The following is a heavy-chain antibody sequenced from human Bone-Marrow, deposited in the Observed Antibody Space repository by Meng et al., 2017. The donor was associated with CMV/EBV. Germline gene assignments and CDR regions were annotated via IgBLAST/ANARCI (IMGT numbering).Heavy chain of an antibody. Sequence: GESLKISCAASGFTVSSNYMSWVRQAPGKGLEWVSVIYSGGSTYYADSVKGRFTISRDNSKNTLYLQMNSLRAEDTAVYYCASIPYYDFWRGYGNYYYGMDVWGQGTTVTVSS. J-gene: IGHJ6*02. V-gene: IGHV3-53*01. CDR2: IYSGGST. CDR3: ASIPYYDFWRGYGNYYYGMDV. CDR1: GFTVSSNY. D-gene: IGHD3-3*01.